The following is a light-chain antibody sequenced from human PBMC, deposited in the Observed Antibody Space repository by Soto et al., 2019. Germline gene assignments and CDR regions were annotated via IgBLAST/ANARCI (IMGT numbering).Light chain of an antibody. CDR2: QVS. Sequence: QSALTQPASVSGSPGQSISISCTGATSDIGNYNYFSWYQQHPGKAPKLIIYQVSNRPSGVSNRFSGSKSGNTASLTISGLQADDEADYFCSTYTGSNTPYVFGTGTKVPS. CDR1: TSDIGNYNY. V-gene: IGLV2-14*01. J-gene: IGLJ1*01. CDR3: STYTGSNTPYV.